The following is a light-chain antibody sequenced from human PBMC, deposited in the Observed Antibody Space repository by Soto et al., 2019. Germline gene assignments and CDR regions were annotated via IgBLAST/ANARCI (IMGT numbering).Light chain of an antibody. J-gene: IGKJ3*01. Sequence: EIVLTQSPGTLSLSPGERATLSCRASQTVISNYLAGYQQKPGQAPRLLIYGASSRATGIPDRVSGSGSGADFTLTISRLEPEDCAVYYCQQYATTPFTFGPGTKVDIK. CDR2: GAS. V-gene: IGKV3-20*01. CDR3: QQYATTPFT. CDR1: QTVISNY.